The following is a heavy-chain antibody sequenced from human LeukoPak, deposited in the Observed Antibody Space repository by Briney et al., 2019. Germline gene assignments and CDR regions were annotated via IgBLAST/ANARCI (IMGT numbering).Heavy chain of an antibody. CDR3: ARGLYDSSGLDY. Sequence: ASVKVSXKASGGTFSSYAISWLRQAHGQGLEWMGGIIPIFGTANYAQKFQGRVTITTDESTSTAYMELSSLRSEDTAVYYCARGLYDSSGLDYWGQGTLVTVSS. D-gene: IGHD3-22*01. V-gene: IGHV1-69*05. CDR2: IIPIFGTA. J-gene: IGHJ4*02. CDR1: GGTFSSYA.